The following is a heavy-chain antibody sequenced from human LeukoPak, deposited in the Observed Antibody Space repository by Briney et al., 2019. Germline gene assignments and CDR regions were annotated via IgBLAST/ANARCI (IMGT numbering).Heavy chain of an antibody. D-gene: IGHD3-3*01. J-gene: IGHJ6*02. CDR2: INPSGGST. CDR3: ARDLPRITIFGVVTGYYYYGMDV. V-gene: IGHV1-46*01. Sequence: ASVKVSCKASGYTFTSYYMHWVRQAPGQGLEWMGIINPSGGSTSYAQKFQGRVTMTRDTSTSTVYMELSSLRSEDTAVYYCARDLPRITIFGVVTGYYYYGMDVWGQGTTVTVSS. CDR1: GYTFTSYY.